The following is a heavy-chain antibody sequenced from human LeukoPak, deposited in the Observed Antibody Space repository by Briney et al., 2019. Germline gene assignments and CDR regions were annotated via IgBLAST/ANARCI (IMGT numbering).Heavy chain of an antibody. CDR1: GFTFSSFA. CDR3: ANVFYYGMEV. V-gene: IGHV3-23*01. CDR2: ITGSGSGA. Sequence: GGSLRLSCAASGFTFSSFAINWVRQAPGKGLEWVSVITGSGSGADYADSVKGRFTSSRDNSQNTVHLQMNSLRAEDTAVYYCANVFYYGMEVWGKGTTVTVSS. J-gene: IGHJ6*04.